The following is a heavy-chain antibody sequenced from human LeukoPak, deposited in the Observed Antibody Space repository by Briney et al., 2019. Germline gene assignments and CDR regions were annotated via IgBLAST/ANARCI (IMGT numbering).Heavy chain of an antibody. Sequence: PGGSLRLSCAASGFTFSDNYMSWVRQAPGKGLEGVSVMYSRGDTYYANSVKGRFTFSRDISKNTLYLQMNGLRVEDTAMYYCARDAPQVPAAGVLASWGQGTLVIVSS. CDR3: ARDAPQVPAAGVLAS. CDR2: MYSRGDT. CDR1: GFTFSDNY. J-gene: IGHJ5*02. D-gene: IGHD6-13*01. V-gene: IGHV3-53*01.